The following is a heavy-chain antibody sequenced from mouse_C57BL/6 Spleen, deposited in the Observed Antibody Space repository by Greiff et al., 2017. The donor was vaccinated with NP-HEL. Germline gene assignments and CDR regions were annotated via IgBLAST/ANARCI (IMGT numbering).Heavy chain of an antibody. V-gene: IGHV1-15*01. CDR2: IDPETGGT. D-gene: IGHD3-2*02. CDR3: TRKEERLFCDY. CDR1: GYTFTDYE. Sequence: QVQLQQSGAELVRPGASVTLSCKASGYTFTDYEMHWVKQTPVHGLEWIGAIDPETGGTAYNQKFKGKAILTADKSSSTAYMELRSLTSEDSAVYYGTRKEERLFCDYWGQGTTLTVSS. J-gene: IGHJ2*01.